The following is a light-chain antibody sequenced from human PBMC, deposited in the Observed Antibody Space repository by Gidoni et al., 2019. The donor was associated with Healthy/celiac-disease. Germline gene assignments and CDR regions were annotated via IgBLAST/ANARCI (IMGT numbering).Light chain of an antibody. Sequence: QSVLPQPPSASGTPGQRVTIPCSGSRSNIGSNYVYWYQQPPGTAPKLLIYRNNQRPSGVPDRFSGSKSGTSASLAIRGLRSEDEADYYCAAWDDSLSGWVFGGGTKLTVL. CDR3: AAWDDSLSGWV. J-gene: IGLJ3*02. CDR1: RSNIGSNY. CDR2: RNN. V-gene: IGLV1-47*01.